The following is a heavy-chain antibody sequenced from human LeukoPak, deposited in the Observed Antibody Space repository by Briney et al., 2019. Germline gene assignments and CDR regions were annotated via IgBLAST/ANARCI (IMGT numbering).Heavy chain of an antibody. CDR2: ISGSGGRT. Sequence: PGGSLRLSCAASGFTFSSYAMSWVRLARGKGMEWVSAISGSGGRTSYAHSVKGRFTISRDNSKNTLYLQMNSLRAEDTAVYYCAKVGDYDILTGYSYYFDYWGQGTLVTVSS. CDR1: GFTFSSYA. CDR3: AKVGDYDILTGYSYYFDY. V-gene: IGHV3-23*01. J-gene: IGHJ4*02. D-gene: IGHD3-9*01.